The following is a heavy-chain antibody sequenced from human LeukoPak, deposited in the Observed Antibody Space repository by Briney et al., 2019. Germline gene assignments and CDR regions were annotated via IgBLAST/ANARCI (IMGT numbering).Heavy chain of an antibody. V-gene: IGHV3-23*01. CDR1: GFTLSSYP. J-gene: IGHJ4*02. Sequence: GGSLRLSCAASGFTLSSYPMSWVRQAPGRGLEWVSAMSHSGVTTYYADSVKGRFTISRDNSKNTLYLQMNSLRAEDTAVYYCARVHIVGATPSDYWDQGTLVIVSS. CDR3: ARVHIVGATPSDY. CDR2: MSHSGVTT. D-gene: IGHD1-26*01.